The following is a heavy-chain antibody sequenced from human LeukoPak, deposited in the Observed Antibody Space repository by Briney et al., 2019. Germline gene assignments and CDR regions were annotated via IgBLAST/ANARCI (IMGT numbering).Heavy chain of an antibody. CDR2: IYYSGST. CDR3: ASQKWELPYYFDY. CDR1: GGSISSGDYY. V-gene: IGHV4-30-4*08. D-gene: IGHD1-26*01. J-gene: IGHJ4*02. Sequence: PSETLSLTCTVSGGSISSGDYYWSWIRQPPGKGLEWIGHIYYSGSTYYNPSLKSRVTISVDTSKNQFSLKLSSVTAADTAVHYCASQKWELPYYFDYWGQGTLVTVSS.